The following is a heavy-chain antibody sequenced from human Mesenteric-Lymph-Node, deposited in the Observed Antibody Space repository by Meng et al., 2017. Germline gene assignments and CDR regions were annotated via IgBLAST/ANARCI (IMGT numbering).Heavy chain of an antibody. Sequence: QVPLQESGPGLVQPSQTLSLTCTVSGDSVSTNYFWSWLRQSPGKGLELIGYIHYSRSPNYNPSLKSRVTISVDTSKNQFSLKLNSVTAADTAVYYCARMIGSGPFDYWGQGTLVTVSS. CDR3: ARMIGSGPFDY. D-gene: IGHD6-19*01. V-gene: IGHV4-61*01. CDR2: IHYSRSP. CDR1: GDSVSTNYF. J-gene: IGHJ4*02.